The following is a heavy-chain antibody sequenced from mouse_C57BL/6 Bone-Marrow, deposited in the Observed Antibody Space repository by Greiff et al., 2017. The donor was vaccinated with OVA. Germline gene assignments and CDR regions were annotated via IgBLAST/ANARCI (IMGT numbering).Heavy chain of an antibody. CDR3: AREDYDYDY. CDR1: GYSITSGYY. CDR2: ISYDGSN. D-gene: IGHD2-4*01. Sequence: EVHLVESGPGLVKPSQSLSLTCSVTGYSITSGYYWNWIRQFPGNKLEWMGYISYDGSNNYNPSLKNRISITRDASKNQFFLKLNSVTTEDTATYYCAREDYDYDYWGQGTTLTVSS. J-gene: IGHJ2*01. V-gene: IGHV3-6*01.